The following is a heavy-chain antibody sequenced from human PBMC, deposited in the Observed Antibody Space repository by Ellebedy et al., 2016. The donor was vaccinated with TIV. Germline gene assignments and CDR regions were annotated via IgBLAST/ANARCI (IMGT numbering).Heavy chain of an antibody. CDR1: GFTFDDYA. Sequence: PGGSLRLSCAASGFTFDDYAMHWVRQAPGKGLEWVSLISGDGGSTYYADSVKGRFTISRDNSKHSLYLQMNSLRTEDTALYYCAPRALLWFGEPVVEWGQGTLVTVSS. CDR3: APRALLWFGEPVVE. J-gene: IGHJ4*02. V-gene: IGHV3-43*02. D-gene: IGHD3-10*01. CDR2: ISGDGGST.